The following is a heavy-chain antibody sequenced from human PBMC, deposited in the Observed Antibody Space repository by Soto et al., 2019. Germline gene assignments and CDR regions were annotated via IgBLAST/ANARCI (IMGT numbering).Heavy chain of an antibody. CDR2: IYFNGNT. V-gene: IGHV4-39*01. CDR1: GVSISDTSYY. J-gene: IGHJ4*02. Sequence: AXGTLSLTVNVSGVSISDTSYYWGWIRQPPGKGLEWIGTIYFNGNTFYNPSLKSRLTISVDTSKNQISLRLTSVTAADTAVYYCARQGSYWGQGTLVTVSS. CDR3: ARQGSY.